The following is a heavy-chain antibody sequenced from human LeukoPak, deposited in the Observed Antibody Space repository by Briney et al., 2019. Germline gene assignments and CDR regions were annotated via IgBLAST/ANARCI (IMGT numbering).Heavy chain of an antibody. V-gene: IGHV3-74*01. CDR3: ARDWFHAIDY. J-gene: IGHJ4*02. CDR2: IRSDGSDT. D-gene: IGHD2/OR15-2a*01. CDR1: GFTFSDTW. Sequence: PGGSLRLSCAASGFTFSDTWMHWVRQAPGEGLVWVSRIRSDGSDTRYAESVKGRFTISRDNAKNTLYLQMNSLSAEDTAVYYCARDWFHAIDYWGQGPLVTVSS.